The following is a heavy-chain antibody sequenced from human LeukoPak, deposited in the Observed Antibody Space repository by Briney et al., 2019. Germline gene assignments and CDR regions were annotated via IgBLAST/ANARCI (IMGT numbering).Heavy chain of an antibody. V-gene: IGHV4-59*01. CDR2: IYYSGST. J-gene: IGHJ4*02. Sequence: SETLSLTCTVSGGSISSYYWSWIRQPPEKGLEWIGYIYYSGSTNYNPSLKSRVTISVDTSKNQFSLKLSSVTAADTAVYYCARGEYSSSWYRPYYFDYWGQGTLVTVSS. CDR3: ARGEYSSSWYRPYYFDY. D-gene: IGHD6-13*01. CDR1: GGSISSYY.